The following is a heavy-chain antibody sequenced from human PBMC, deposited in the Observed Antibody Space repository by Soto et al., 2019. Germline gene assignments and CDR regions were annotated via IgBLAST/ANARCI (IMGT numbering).Heavy chain of an antibody. CDR2: ISGSDGRT. D-gene: IGHD5-18*01. CDR3: AKGVSQYTPLALFDY. Sequence: VGSLRLSCAASGFTFSIYAMSWVRQAPGKGLECVSTISGSDGRTYSTDSVKGRFTISRDNSRNTAYLQMNSMRVEDTAVYYCAKGVSQYTPLALFDYWGRGTLVPV. J-gene: IGHJ4*02. V-gene: IGHV3-23*01. CDR1: GFTFSIYA.